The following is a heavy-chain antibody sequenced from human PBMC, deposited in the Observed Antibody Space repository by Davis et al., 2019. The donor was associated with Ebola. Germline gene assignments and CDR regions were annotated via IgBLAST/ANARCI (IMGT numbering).Heavy chain of an antibody. Sequence: AASVKVSCKASGYTLVSYYAHWVRQAPGQGLEWMGIINPSGGSTSYAQKFQGRVTMTRDTSTSTVYMELSSLRSEDTAVYYCARSGIAAAAYYFDYWGQGTLVTVSS. CDR3: ARSGIAAAAYYFDY. J-gene: IGHJ4*02. CDR1: GYTLVSYY. D-gene: IGHD6-13*01. CDR2: INPSGGST. V-gene: IGHV1-46*01.